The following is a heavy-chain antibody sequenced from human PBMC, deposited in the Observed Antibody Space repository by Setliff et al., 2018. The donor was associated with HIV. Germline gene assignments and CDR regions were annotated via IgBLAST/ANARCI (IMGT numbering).Heavy chain of an antibody. CDR1: GGSISGHY. V-gene: IGHV4-59*11. CDR3: VRGYCGSTTCYDDYYYMDV. D-gene: IGHD2-2*01. Sequence: PSETLSLTCTVSGGSISGHYWSWIRQPPGKGLEWIAHIFYTGSTNYNPSLKSRVTISVDTSKNQFFLKLSSVTAADTAVYYCVRGYCGSTTCYDDYYYMDVWGKGSTVTVSS. J-gene: IGHJ6*03. CDR2: IFYTGST.